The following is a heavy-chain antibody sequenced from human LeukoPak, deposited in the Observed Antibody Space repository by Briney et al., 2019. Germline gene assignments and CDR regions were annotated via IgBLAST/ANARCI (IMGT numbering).Heavy chain of an antibody. CDR3: ARSRIAVTKGGFFPNYYFDY. CDR2: INPNSGGT. D-gene: IGHD6-19*01. V-gene: IGHV1-2*06. Sequence: ASVKVSCKASGYTFTGYYMQWVRQAPGQGLEWMGRINPNSGGTNYAQKFQGRVTMTRDTSISTAYMELSRLRSDDTAVYYCARSRIAVTKGGFFPNYYFDYWGQGTLVTVSS. CDR1: GYTFTGYY. J-gene: IGHJ4*02.